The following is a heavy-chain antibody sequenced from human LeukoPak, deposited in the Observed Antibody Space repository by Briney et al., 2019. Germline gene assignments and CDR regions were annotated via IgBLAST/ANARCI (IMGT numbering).Heavy chain of an antibody. V-gene: IGHV4-59*01. J-gene: IGHJ5*02. CDR2: IYYSGST. Sequence: PSETLSLTCTVSGGSISSYYWNWIRQPPGKGLEWIGYIYYSGSTNYNPSLKSRVNISVDMSKNQFSLRLSSVTAADTAVYYCARRYCSGGSCYNNWFDPWGQGTLVIVSS. CDR1: GGSISSYY. D-gene: IGHD2-15*01. CDR3: ARRYCSGGSCYNNWFDP.